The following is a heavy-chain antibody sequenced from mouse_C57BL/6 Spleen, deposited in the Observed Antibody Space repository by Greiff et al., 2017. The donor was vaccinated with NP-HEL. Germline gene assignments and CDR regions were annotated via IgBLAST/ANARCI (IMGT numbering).Heavy chain of an antibody. J-gene: IGHJ4*01. CDR2: IDPSDSYT. Sequence: QVQLQQPGAELVMPGASVKLSCKASGYTFTSYWMHWVKQRPGQGLEWIGEIDPSDSYTNYNQKFKGKSTLTVDKSSSTAYMQLSSLTSEDSAVYYCARYPFYYGSSYGAMDYWGQGTSVTVSS. CDR3: ARYPFYYGSSYGAMDY. V-gene: IGHV1-69*01. D-gene: IGHD1-1*01. CDR1: GYTFTSYW.